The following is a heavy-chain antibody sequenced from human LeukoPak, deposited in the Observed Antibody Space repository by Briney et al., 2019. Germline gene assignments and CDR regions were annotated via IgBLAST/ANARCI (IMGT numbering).Heavy chain of an antibody. Sequence: SETLSLTCTVSGGSISSSSYYWGWIRQPPGKGLEWIGSIYYSGSTYYNPSLKSRVTISVDTSKNQFSLKLSSVTAADTAVYYCARHQRGLAARGAFDIWGQGTTVTVSS. CDR1: GGSISSSSYY. CDR2: IYYSGST. D-gene: IGHD6-6*01. V-gene: IGHV4-39*01. CDR3: ARHQRGLAARGAFDI. J-gene: IGHJ3*02.